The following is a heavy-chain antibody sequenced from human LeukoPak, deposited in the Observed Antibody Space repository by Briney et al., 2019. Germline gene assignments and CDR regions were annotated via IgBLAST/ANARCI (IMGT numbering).Heavy chain of an antibody. J-gene: IGHJ4*02. V-gene: IGHV3-23*01. CDR3: AKGALWFGEFDY. CDR1: GFTFSSYG. Sequence: GGSLRLSCAASGFTFSSYGMSWVRQAPGKGLEWVSAITGSGGTTYYADSVKGRFTISRDNSKNTLYMQMNSLRAGDTAVYYCAKGALWFGEFDYWGQGTLVTVSS. CDR2: ITGSGGTT. D-gene: IGHD3-10*01.